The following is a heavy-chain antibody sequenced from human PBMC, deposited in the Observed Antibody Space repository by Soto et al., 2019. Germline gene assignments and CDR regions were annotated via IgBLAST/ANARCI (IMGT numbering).Heavy chain of an antibody. Sequence: PGGSLRLSCAASTFTFSDYYMSWIRQAPGKGLEWVSYISGGGTSIYYADSVKGRFSVSRDNAKTSLYLQMNSLRAEDTAVYYCAKLGSRGHPYYYGMDVWGPGTTVTVSS. V-gene: IGHV3-11*01. J-gene: IGHJ6*02. CDR3: AKLGSRGHPYYYGMDV. D-gene: IGHD3-16*01. CDR2: ISGGGTSI. CDR1: TFTFSDYY.